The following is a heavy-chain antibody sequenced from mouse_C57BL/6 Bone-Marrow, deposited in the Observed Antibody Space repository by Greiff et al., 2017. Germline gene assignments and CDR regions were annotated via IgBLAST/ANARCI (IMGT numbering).Heavy chain of an antibody. V-gene: IGHV1-50*01. CDR2: IDPSDSYT. CDR3: AREGASYYSNLAD. Sequence: QVQLQQPGAELVKPGASVKLSCKASGYTFTSYWMQWVKQRPGQGLEWIGEIDPSDSYTNYNQKFKGKATLTVDTSSSTAYMQLSSLTSEDSAVYYCAREGASYYSNLADWGQGTLVTGSA. CDR1: GYTFTSYW. D-gene: IGHD2-5*01. J-gene: IGHJ3*01.